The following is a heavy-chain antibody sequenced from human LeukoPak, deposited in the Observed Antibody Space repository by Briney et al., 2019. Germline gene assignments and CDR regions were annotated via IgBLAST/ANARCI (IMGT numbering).Heavy chain of an antibody. CDR3: ARMFVAAAGFDY. CDR2: INHSGST. V-gene: IGHV4-34*01. Sequence: PSETLSLTCAVYGGSFSGYYWSWIRQPPGKGLEWIGKINHSGSTNYNPSLKSRVTMSVDTSKNQFSLKLSSVTAADTAVYYCARMFVAAAGFDYWGQGTLVTVSS. CDR1: GGSFSGYY. D-gene: IGHD6-13*01. J-gene: IGHJ4*02.